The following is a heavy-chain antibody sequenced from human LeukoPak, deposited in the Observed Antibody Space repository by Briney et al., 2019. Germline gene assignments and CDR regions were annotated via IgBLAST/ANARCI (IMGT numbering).Heavy chain of an antibody. CDR2: ISRSGSTK. Sequence: GGSLRLACAASGFNFSDYNMRWIRQAPGRGLDWVSSISRSGSTKYYADSVKGRFTISRDNAKNSLFLQMNSLRAEDTAVYYCARVLRYCSGGNCYSGGLGYMDVWGKGTTVTISS. CDR1: GFNFSDYN. J-gene: IGHJ6*03. D-gene: IGHD2-15*01. CDR3: ARVLRYCSGGNCYSGGLGYMDV. V-gene: IGHV3-11*01.